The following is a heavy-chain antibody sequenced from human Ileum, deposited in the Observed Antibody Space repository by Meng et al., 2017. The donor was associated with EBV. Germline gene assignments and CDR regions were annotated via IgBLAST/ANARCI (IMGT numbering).Heavy chain of an antibody. CDR2: IYNSGST. V-gene: IGHV4-61*08. CDR3: ARDGYSSGSD. CDR1: GGSVSSGGNY. D-gene: IGHD6-19*01. J-gene: IGHJ4*02. Sequence: QWHLQEPGPGLVKPSETLSITCSVYGGSVSSGGNYWSWIRQPPGKGLEWIGYIYNSGSTNYNPSLKSRVTISVDTSKNQFSLKLSSVTAADTAVYYCARDGYSSGSDWGQGTLVTVSS.